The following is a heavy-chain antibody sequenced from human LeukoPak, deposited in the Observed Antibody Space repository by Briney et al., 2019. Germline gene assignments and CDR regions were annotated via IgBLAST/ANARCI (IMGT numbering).Heavy chain of an antibody. D-gene: IGHD1-26*01. V-gene: IGHV4-39*01. CDR2: VYYSGST. Sequence: KPSETPSLTCTVSGGSISSSRYPWGWIRQPPGKGPEWIGGVYYSGSTYNNPSLKSRVTISVDTSKKQFSLKISSVTAADTAVYYCARLRVGATGYFDSWGQGTLVTVSS. J-gene: IGHJ4*02. CDR1: GGSISSSRYP. CDR3: ARLRVGATGYFDS.